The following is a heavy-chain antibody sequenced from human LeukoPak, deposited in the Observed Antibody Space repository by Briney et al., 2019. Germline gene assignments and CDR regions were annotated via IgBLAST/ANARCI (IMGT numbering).Heavy chain of an antibody. Sequence: PSETLSLTCTVSGVSISSSSYHWGWIRQPPGKGLEWIGSIYYSGTTYYNPSLKSRVTISVDTSKNQFSLKLSSVTAADTAVYYCASGSITMIVVVKPGYFDLWGRGTLVTVSS. CDR3: ASGSITMIVVVKPGYFDL. V-gene: IGHV4-39*01. CDR1: GVSISSSSYH. J-gene: IGHJ2*01. CDR2: IYYSGTT. D-gene: IGHD3-22*01.